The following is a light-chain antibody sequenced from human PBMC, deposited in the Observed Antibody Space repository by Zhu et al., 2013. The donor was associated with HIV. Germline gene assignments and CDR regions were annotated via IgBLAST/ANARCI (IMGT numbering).Light chain of an antibody. CDR1: RSNIGSNY. Sequence: QSVLPQPPSTSGTPGQRVGISCSGSRSNIGSNYVFWYQQFPGTAPKLLIYRTDLRPSGVPDRFSASKSGTSASLIISGLRSEDEATYYCAAWDDRLTIVLFGGGTK. CDR3: AAWDDRLTIVL. CDR2: RTD. V-gene: IGLV1-47*01. J-gene: IGLJ2*01.